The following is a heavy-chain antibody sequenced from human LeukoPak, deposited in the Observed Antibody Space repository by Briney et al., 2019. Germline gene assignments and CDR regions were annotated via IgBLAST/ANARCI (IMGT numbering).Heavy chain of an antibody. D-gene: IGHD3-22*01. J-gene: IGHJ4*02. CDR2: INPSGGST. V-gene: IGHV1-46*01. CDR1: GYTFTSYY. CDR3: ARQRKYYYDSSGYYDY. Sequence: ASVKVSCKASGYTFTSYYMHWVRQAPGQGLEWMGIINPSGGSTSYAQKFQGRVTMTRDTSTSTVYMELSSLRSGDTAVYYCARQRKYYYDSSGYYDYWGQGTLVTVSS.